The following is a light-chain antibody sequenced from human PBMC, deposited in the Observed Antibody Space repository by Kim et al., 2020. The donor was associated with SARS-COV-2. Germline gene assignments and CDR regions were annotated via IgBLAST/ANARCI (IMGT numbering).Light chain of an antibody. CDR2: GAS. J-gene: IGKJ1*01. V-gene: IGKV3-20*01. Sequence: PPGDRATLACRASQRVSSNYLAWYQQKPGQAPRLLIYGASSRATGIPDRFSGSGSGTDFTLTITRLEPEDFAVYYCQQYSSSPATFGQGTKVDIK. CDR3: QQYSSSPAT. CDR1: QRVSSNY.